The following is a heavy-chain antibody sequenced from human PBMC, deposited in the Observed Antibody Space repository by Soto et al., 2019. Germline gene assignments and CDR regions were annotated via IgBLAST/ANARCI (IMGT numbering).Heavy chain of an antibody. CDR1: GGTFSSYA. D-gene: IGHD3-3*01. Sequence: SVKVSCKASGGTFSSYAISWVRQAPGQGLEWMGGIIPIFGTANYGQKFQGRVTITADESTSTAYMELSSLRSEDMAVYYCARDQRIFGVVINYYGMDVWGQGTTVTVS. CDR2: IIPIFGTA. CDR3: ARDQRIFGVVINYYGMDV. V-gene: IGHV1-69*13. J-gene: IGHJ6*02.